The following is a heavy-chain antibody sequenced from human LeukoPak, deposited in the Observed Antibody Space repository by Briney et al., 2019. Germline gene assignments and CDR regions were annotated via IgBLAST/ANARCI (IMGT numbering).Heavy chain of an antibody. D-gene: IGHD3-22*01. CDR2: ISYDGSNK. Sequence: GRSLRLSCAASGFTFSSYSMHWVRQAPGKGLEWVAVISYDGSNKYNADSVKGRFTISRDNSKNTLYLQMNSLRREVTAEYYCARAEYDRSGSIYYYYGMDIWGQGTTVTVSS. J-gene: IGHJ6*02. CDR1: GFTFSSYS. V-gene: IGHV3-30-3*01. CDR3: ARAEYDRSGSIYYYYGMDI.